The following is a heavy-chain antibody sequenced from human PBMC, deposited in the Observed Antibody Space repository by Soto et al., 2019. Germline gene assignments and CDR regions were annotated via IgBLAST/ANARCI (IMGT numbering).Heavy chain of an antibody. CDR2: ISSDESTV. CDR1: GFTFRNYF. CDR3: ARDRDYGGPLDT. V-gene: IGHV3-11*04. Sequence: GGSLRLSCVASGFTFRNYFMNWIRQAPGKGPEWLSYISSDESTVFYADSVKGRFTTSRDKAKNSLFLQMNSLRAEDTAVYYCARDRDYGGPLDTWGQGTLVTVSS. D-gene: IGHD4-17*01. J-gene: IGHJ5*02.